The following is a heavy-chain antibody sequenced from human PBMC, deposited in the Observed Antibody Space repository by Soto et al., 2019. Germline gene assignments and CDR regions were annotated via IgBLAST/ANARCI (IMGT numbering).Heavy chain of an antibody. D-gene: IGHD1-7*01. J-gene: IGHJ3*02. CDR1: GFTFSNYA. V-gene: IGHV3-23*01. Sequence: EVHLLESGGGLVQPGGSLRLSCAASGFTFSNYAMNWGRHATGKWLEWVSGISGSGMSTYYTVSVQGRFTISRDNSKNMLNLQMNSLRADDTSVYYCAKERPELCYDAFDICGQGTMVTFSS. CDR2: ISGSGMST. CDR3: AKERPELCYDAFDI.